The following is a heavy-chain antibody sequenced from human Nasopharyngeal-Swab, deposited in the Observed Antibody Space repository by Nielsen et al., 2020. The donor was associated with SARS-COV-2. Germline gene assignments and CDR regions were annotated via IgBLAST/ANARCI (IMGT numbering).Heavy chain of an antibody. CDR3: ARDNGYCSGDACYLGGWLDP. V-gene: IGHV3-30*03. CDR2: MSNDGNYK. D-gene: IGHD2-15*01. J-gene: IGHJ5*02. CDR1: GFTFSSYG. Sequence: GESLKISCAGSGFTFSSYGMNWVRQAPGKGLEWVAVMSNDGNYKFYADSVKGRFTIPRDNSKNTLYLQMNSLRAEDTAVYYCARDNGYCSGDACYLGGWLDPWGQGILVTVSS.